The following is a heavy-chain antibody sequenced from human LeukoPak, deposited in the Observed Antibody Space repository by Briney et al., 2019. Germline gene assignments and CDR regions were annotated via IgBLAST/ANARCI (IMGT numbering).Heavy chain of an antibody. CDR1: GFTFSSYG. J-gene: IGHJ6*02. V-gene: IGHV3-30*18. D-gene: IGHD3-3*01. CDR3: AKDMEKSAYYDFWSGYPTDV. Sequence: GGSLRLSCAASGFTFSSYGMHWVRQASGKGLEWVAVISYGGSNKYYADSVKGRFTISRDNSKNTLYLQMNSLRAEDTAVYYCAKDMEKSAYYDFWSGYPTDVWGQGTTVTVSS. CDR2: ISYGGSNK.